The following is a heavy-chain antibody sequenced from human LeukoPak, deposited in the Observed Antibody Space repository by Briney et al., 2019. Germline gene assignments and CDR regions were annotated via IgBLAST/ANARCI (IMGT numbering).Heavy chain of an antibody. Sequence: SDTLSLTCTVSGGSISSSSYFWGWIRQPPGKGLEWIGTIYYSGITYYNPSLKSRVTISVDTSKNQFSLKLNSVTAADTAVYYCAREVVSTITLDFWGQGTLVTVSS. J-gene: IGHJ4*02. D-gene: IGHD5/OR15-5a*01. CDR3: AREVVSTITLDF. CDR1: GGSISSSSYF. CDR2: IYYSGIT. V-gene: IGHV4-39*02.